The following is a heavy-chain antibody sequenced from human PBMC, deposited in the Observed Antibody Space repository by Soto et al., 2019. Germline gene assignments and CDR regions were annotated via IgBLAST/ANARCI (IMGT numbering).Heavy chain of an antibody. CDR1: GFSFDDYT. J-gene: IGHJ3*02. Sequence: GGSLRLSCGGSGFSFDDYTMHWVRQAPGKGPEWVASLSWNSGFSGYADSVKGRFTISRDNAQSSVHLQMNNLRTEDTALYYCAKGRGTIVVTDAYDIWGQGTMVTVSS. CDR3: AKGRGTIVVTDAYDI. D-gene: IGHD3-22*01. CDR2: LSWNSGFS. V-gene: IGHV3-9*01.